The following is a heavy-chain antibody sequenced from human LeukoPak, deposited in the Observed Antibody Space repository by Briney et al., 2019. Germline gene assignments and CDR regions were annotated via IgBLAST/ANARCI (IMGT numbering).Heavy chain of an antibody. D-gene: IGHD2-15*01. J-gene: IGHJ4*02. V-gene: IGHV3-30*18. CDR1: GLTFSNYA. Sequence: PGGSLRLSCTASGLTFSNYAMSWVRQAPGKGLEWVAVVAYDGRTQYYADSVKGRFTISRDNSRNTLSLQMDSLRADDTAFYYCAKETHQMVAKSFDSWGLGTLVTVSS. CDR3: AKETHQMVAKSFDS. CDR2: VAYDGRTQ.